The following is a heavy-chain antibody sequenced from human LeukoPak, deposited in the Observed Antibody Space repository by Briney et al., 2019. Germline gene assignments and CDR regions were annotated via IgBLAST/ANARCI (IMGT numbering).Heavy chain of an antibody. CDR2: ISGSGGST. Sequence: GGSLRLSCAASGFTFSGYAMSWVRQAPGKGLEWVSAISGSGGSTYYADSVKGRFTISRDNSKNTLYLQMNSLRAEDTAVYYCTKNLIAAAGFDYWGQGTLVTVSS. V-gene: IGHV3-23*01. J-gene: IGHJ4*02. CDR1: GFTFSGYA. CDR3: TKNLIAAAGFDY. D-gene: IGHD6-13*01.